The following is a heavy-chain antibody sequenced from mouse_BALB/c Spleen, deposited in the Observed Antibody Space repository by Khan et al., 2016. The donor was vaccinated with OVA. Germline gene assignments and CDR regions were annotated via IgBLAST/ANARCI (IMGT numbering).Heavy chain of an antibody. V-gene: IGHV1-5*01. CDR2: IYPGNSDT. CDR3: KRWGYWFAY. CDR1: GYSFTSYW. D-gene: IGHD2-2*01. J-gene: IGHJ3*01. Sequence: VQLKQSGTVLARPGASVKMSCKASGYSFTSYWMHWVKQRPGQGLKWIGAIYPGNSDTNYNRKFKGKANLTAVTSASTANMELSSLTNEDSAVDYWKRWGYWFAYWGQGALVTVSA.